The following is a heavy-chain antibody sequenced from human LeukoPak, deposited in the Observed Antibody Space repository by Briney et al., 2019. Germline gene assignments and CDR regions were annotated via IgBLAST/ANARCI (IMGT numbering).Heavy chain of an antibody. CDR1: GYTFTSYY. CDR2: INPSGGST. V-gene: IGHV1-46*01. CDR3: AIAHPFRLKPGHYYYYGMDV. Sequence: ASVKVSCKASGYTFTSYYMHWVRQAPGQGLEWMGIINPSGGSTSYAQKFQGRVTMTRDTSTSTVYMGLSSLRSEDTAVYYCAIAHPFRLKPGHYYYYGMDVWGQGTTVTVSS. J-gene: IGHJ6*02. D-gene: IGHD1-14*01.